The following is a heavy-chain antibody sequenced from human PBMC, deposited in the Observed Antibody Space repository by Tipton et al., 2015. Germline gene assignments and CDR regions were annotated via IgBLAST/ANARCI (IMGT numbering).Heavy chain of an antibody. Sequence: TLSLTCAVSGGSISSSAYYWGWIRQPPGKGLEWIGSISHSGNTYYNPSLKSRVPMSRDTSKNQFSLKLTSVTAADTAVYYCACQDYDSLTRDYQTVDYWGQGTLIPVSS. D-gene: IGHD3-9*01. J-gene: IGHJ4*02. CDR3: ACQDYDSLTRDYQTVDY. CDR2: ISHSGNT. CDR1: GGSISSSAYY. V-gene: IGHV4-39*07.